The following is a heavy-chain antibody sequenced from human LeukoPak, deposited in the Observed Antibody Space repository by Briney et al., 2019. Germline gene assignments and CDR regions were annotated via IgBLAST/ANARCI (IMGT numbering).Heavy chain of an antibody. CDR1: GFTFRNFW. D-gene: IGHD3-10*01. CDR3: ARGRGVVDY. J-gene: IGHJ4*02. V-gene: IGHV3-66*02. CDR2: IYSGGST. Sequence: PGGSLRLSCAASGFTFRNFWMSWVRQAPGKGLEWVSVIYSGGSTYYADSVKGRFTISRDNSKNTLYLQMNSLRAEDTAVYYCARGRGVVDYWGQGTLVTVSS.